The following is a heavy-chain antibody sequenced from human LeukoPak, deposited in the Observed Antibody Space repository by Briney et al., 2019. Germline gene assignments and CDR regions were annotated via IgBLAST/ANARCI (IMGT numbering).Heavy chain of an antibody. J-gene: IGHJ6*03. CDR2: MNPNSGGT. CDR3: ARDPPYFRSMDV. V-gene: IGHV1-2*02. CDR1: GYTITGFY. D-gene: IGHD2/OR15-2a*01. Sequence: ASLKLSCKASGYTITGFYMHWVRQAPAPELLWMRWMNPNSGGTNYAQKFQGRVTMTRDTSISTAYMELSRLRSDDTAVYYCARDPPYFRSMDVWGKGTTVTISS.